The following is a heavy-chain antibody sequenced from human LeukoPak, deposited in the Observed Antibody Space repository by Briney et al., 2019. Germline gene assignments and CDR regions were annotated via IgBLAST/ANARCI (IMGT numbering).Heavy chain of an antibody. J-gene: IGHJ4*02. CDR1: GFTFSSYA. Sequence: GGSLRLSCAASGFTFSSYAMSWVRQAPGKGLEWVSSISGSGGSTYYADYVKGRFTISRDNSKNTLDLQMNSLRAEDTAVYHCAKSSLVTPYDYWGQGTLVSVSS. CDR2: ISGSGGST. V-gene: IGHV3-23*01. CDR3: AKSSLVTPYDY. D-gene: IGHD2-15*01.